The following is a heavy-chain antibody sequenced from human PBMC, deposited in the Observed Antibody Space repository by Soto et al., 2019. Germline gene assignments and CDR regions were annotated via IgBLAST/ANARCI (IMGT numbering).Heavy chain of an antibody. V-gene: IGHV1-69*13. D-gene: IGHD3-3*01. CDR2: IIPIFGTA. CDR1: GYTFTSYG. CDR3: AREQFLEWLLHSHYYYYGMDV. J-gene: IGHJ6*02. Sequence: QVQLVQSGAEVKKPGASVKVSCKASGYTFTSYGISWVRQAPGQGLEWMGGIIPIFGTANYAQKFQGRVTITADESTSTAYMELSSLRSEDTAVYYCAREQFLEWLLHSHYYYYGMDVWGQGTTVTVSS.